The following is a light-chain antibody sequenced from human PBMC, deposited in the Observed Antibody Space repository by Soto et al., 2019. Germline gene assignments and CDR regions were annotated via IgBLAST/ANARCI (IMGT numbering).Light chain of an antibody. CDR3: SSYTSSSTSV. V-gene: IGLV2-14*01. Sequence: QSVLTQAASVSGSPGQSITISYTGTSSDVGGYNYVSWYQQHPGKAPKLMIYDVSNRPSGVSNRFSGTKSGNTASLTISGLQAEDEADYYCSSYTSSSTSVFGTGTKVTVL. CDR2: DVS. J-gene: IGLJ1*01. CDR1: SSDVGGYNY.